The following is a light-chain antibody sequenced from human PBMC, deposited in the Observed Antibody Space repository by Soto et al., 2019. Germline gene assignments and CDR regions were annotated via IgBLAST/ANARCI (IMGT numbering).Light chain of an antibody. V-gene: IGKV1-5*01. CDR1: QSIDTW. CDR3: QQYENFSPT. Sequence: DVPMTQSPSTLSASVGDRVTITCRASQSIDTWLAWYQQKPGKAPRLLIYDASDLESGVPSRFSGSGSGTEFTLTINGLHTDDIATYYCQQYENFSPTFGPGTKVSIK. CDR2: DAS. J-gene: IGKJ3*01.